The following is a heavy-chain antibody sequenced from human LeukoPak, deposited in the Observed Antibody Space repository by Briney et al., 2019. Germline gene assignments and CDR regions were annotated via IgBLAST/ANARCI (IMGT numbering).Heavy chain of an antibody. V-gene: IGHV4-31*03. J-gene: IGHJ4*02. CDR1: GGSVTGXXXX. Sequence: PSETLSLTCSVSGGSVTGXXXXXXXXXXXXXKXXXWIGFASYSGGTYYNPSLMSRITISVDXSQNQFSLRMRDVTAADTAVYFCATAEWEYFYFDSWGQGALVAVSS. CDR3: ATAEWEYFYFDS. D-gene: IGHD1-26*01. CDR2: ASYSGGT.